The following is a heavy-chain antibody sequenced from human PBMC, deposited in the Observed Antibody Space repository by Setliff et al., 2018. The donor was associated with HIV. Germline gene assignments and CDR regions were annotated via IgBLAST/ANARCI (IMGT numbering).Heavy chain of an antibody. V-gene: IGHV3-21*01. D-gene: IGHD3-16*01. Sequence: GGSLRLSCAASGFTFSSYTMKWVRQAPGKGLEWVSSISSSSSYMYYADSVKGRFTISRDNAENSLYLQMNSLRAEDTAVYYCARDRIESALNYWGQGTMVTVS. CDR3: ARDRIESALNY. CDR2: ISSSSSYM. CDR1: GFTFSSYT. J-gene: IGHJ4*02.